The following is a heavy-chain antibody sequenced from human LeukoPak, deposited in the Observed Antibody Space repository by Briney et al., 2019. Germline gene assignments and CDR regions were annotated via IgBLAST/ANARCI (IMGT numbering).Heavy chain of an antibody. CDR2: ISAYNGDT. CDR1: GYSFTSYG. Sequence: ASVKVSCKASGYSFTSYGISWVRQAPGQGLEWMGWISAYNGDTKYAQKVQGRVTMTTDTSTSTAYMELRSLGSDDTAVYYCARDLSEYSSGWYVCDYWGQGTLVAVSS. V-gene: IGHV1-18*01. J-gene: IGHJ4*02. D-gene: IGHD6-19*01. CDR3: ARDLSEYSSGWYVCDY.